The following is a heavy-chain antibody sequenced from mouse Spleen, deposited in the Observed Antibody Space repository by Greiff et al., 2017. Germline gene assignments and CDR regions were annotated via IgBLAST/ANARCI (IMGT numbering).Heavy chain of an antibody. CDR3: AREILYYGSSYGGFAY. J-gene: IGHJ3*01. V-gene: IGHV1-42*01. D-gene: IGHD1-1*01. CDR1: GYSFTGYY. Sequence: EVQLQQSGPELVKPGASVKISCKASGYSFTGYYMNWVKQSPEKSLEWIGEINPSTGGTTYNQKFKAKATLTVDKSSSTAYMQLKSLTSEDSAVYYCAREILYYGSSYGGFAYWGQGTLVTVSA. CDR2: INPSTGGT.